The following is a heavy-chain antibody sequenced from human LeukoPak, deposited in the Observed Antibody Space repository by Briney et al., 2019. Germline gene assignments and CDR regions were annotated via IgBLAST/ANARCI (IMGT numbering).Heavy chain of an antibody. J-gene: IGHJ4*02. V-gene: IGHV3-15*01. D-gene: IGHD3-10*01. Sequence: GGSLRLSYAASGFTFSNAWMSWVRQAPGKGLEWVGRIKSKTDGWTTDYAAPVKGRFTISRDDSKNTLYLQMNSLKTEDTAVYYCTIQLLWFGELLDGDYRGQGTLVTVSS. CDR1: GFTFSNAW. CDR3: TIQLLWFGELLDGDY. CDR2: IKSKTDGWTT.